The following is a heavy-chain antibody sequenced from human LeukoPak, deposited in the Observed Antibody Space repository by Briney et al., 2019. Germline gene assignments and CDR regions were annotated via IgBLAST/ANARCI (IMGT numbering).Heavy chain of an antibody. Sequence: ASVKVSCKASGYTFTGYYMHWVRQAPGQGLEWMGRINPNSGGTNYAQKFQGRVTMTRDTSISTVYMELSRLRSDDTAVYYCARDGGYCSSGTVCYSRAEYYYYGMDVWGQGTTVTVSS. V-gene: IGHV1-2*06. CDR2: INPNSGGT. J-gene: IGHJ6*02. CDR3: ARDGGYCSSGTVCYSRAEYYYYGMDV. D-gene: IGHD2-2*01. CDR1: GYTFTGYY.